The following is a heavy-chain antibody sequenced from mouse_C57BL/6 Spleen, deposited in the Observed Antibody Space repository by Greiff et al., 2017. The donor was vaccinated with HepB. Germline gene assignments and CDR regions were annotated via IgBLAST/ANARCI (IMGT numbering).Heavy chain of an antibody. CDR2: INPNNGGT. J-gene: IGHJ2*01. CDR1: GYTFTDYN. Sequence: EVQLQESGPELVKPGASVKMSCKASGYTFTDYNMHWVKQSHGKSLEWIGYINPNNGGTSYNQKFKGKATLTVNKSSSTAYMELRSLTSEDSAVYYCARYDYGSQLRGVDYWGQGTTLTVSS. D-gene: IGHD1-1*01. V-gene: IGHV1-22*01. CDR3: ARYDYGSQLRGVDY.